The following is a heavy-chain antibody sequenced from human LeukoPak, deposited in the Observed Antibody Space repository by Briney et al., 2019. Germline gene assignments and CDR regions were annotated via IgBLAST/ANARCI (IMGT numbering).Heavy chain of an antibody. V-gene: IGHV3-23*01. Sequence: PGGSLRLSCTASGFTFSSHAISWVRQAPGKGLEWVSSVSGSGGSTYYADPVKGRFTITRDNSKNTLYLQMNSLRAEDTAIYYCAKTLVDSWGQGTLVTVSS. CDR1: GFTFSSHA. CDR3: AKTLVDS. D-gene: IGHD3-16*01. J-gene: IGHJ4*02. CDR2: VSGSGGST.